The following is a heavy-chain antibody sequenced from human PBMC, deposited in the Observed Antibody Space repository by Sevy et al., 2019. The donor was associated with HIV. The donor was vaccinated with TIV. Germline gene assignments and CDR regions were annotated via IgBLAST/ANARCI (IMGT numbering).Heavy chain of an antibody. V-gene: IGHV3-30*09. CDR3: ARGLAALPGYYYGMDV. J-gene: IGHJ6*02. Sequence: GGSLRLSCAASGFTFSSYPMNWVRQAPGKGLEWVAFMSYDGSKKYFADSVKGRFAVSRDNSKNTLYLQMSSLRAEDTAVYYCARGLAALPGYYYGMDVWGLGTTVTVSS. CDR2: MSYDGSKK. CDR1: GFTFSSYP. D-gene: IGHD6-6*01.